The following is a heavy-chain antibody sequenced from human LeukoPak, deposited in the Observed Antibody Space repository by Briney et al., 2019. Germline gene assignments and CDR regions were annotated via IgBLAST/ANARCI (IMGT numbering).Heavy chain of an antibody. CDR2: ISGSGGST. Sequence: GGSLRLSCAASGFTFSSYAMSWVRQAPGKGLEWVSAISGSGGSTYYADSVKGRFTISRDNSKNTLYLQMNSLRAEDTAVYYCAKRATIVLMVYAIDWLDYWGQGTLVTVSS. CDR3: AKRATIVLMVYAIDWLDY. J-gene: IGHJ4*02. D-gene: IGHD2-8*01. V-gene: IGHV3-23*01. CDR1: GFTFSSYA.